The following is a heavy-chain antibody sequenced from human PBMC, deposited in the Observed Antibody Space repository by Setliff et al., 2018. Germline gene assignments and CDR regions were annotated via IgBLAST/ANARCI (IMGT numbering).Heavy chain of an antibody. CDR2: TIPNFGTT. J-gene: IGHJ6*03. CDR1: GGTFSSYG. Sequence: SVKVSCNASGGTFSSYGISWVRQAPGQGLEWLGGTIPNFGTTNYAQEFQGRVTIITDESTSTAYMELSSLRFEDTAVYYCAREGVDTRSSTDYRYYMDLWGKGTTVTVSS. CDR3: AREGVDTRSSTDYRYYMDL. V-gene: IGHV1-69*05. D-gene: IGHD5-18*01.